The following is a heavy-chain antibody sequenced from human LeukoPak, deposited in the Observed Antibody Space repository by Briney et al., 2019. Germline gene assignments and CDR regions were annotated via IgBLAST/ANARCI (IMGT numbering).Heavy chain of an antibody. V-gene: IGHV3-23*01. J-gene: IGHJ4*02. D-gene: IGHD6-13*01. CDR2: ISGSGGSA. CDR3: AKDPLGAAAGYYYFDY. CDR1: GFTFSSYA. Sequence: GGSLRLSCAASGFTFSSYAMSWVRQAPGKGLEWVSAISGSGGSAHYAASVKGRFTISRDNSKNTLYLQMNSLRAEDTAVYYCAKDPLGAAAGYYYFDYWGQGTLVTVSS.